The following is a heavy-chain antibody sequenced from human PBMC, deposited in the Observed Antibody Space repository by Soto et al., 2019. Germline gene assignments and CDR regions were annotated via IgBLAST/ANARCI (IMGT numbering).Heavy chain of an antibody. Sequence: EVQLVESGGGLVQPGGSLRLSCVIAGFTFSDHYMDWVRQAPGKGLGWVGSSKHKAESYTSEYARTLGGRFIISRDDAKRSLYLEMSRLNIEDTAVYYCARVYHSFDIWGQGTLVTVSS. CDR3: ARVYHSFDI. J-gene: IGHJ3*02. V-gene: IGHV3-72*01. CDR1: GFTFSDHY. CDR2: SKHKAESYTS. D-gene: IGHD2-2*02.